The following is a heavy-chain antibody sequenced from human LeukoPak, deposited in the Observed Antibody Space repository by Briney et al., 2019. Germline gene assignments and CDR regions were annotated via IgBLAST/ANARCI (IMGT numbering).Heavy chain of an antibody. CDR1: GFNLDDFA. J-gene: IGHJ4*02. Sequence: CLRLSRAASGFNLDDFAMHWGRGAPGEGLGWGSGISWNSGSIGYADSVKGRFTISRDNAKNSLYLQMNSLRAEDMAVYYCAKGPLVEVAGTTWDYRGQGTLVTVSS. CDR3: AKGPLVEVAGTTWDY. D-gene: IGHD6-19*01. CDR2: ISWNSGSI. V-gene: IGHV3-9*03.